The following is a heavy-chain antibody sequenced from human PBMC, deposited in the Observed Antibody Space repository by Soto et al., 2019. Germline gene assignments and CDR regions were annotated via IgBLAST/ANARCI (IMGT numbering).Heavy chain of an antibody. CDR1: GFTFSSYD. J-gene: IGHJ6*02. V-gene: IGHV3-13*01. CDR2: IGTAGDT. CDR3: ARGGYDYYYYYGMDV. D-gene: IGHD1-1*01. Sequence: GGSLRLSCAASGFTFSSYDMHWVRQATGKGLEWVSAIGTAGDTYYPGSVKGRFTISRENAKNSLYLQMNSLRAGDTAVYYCARGGYDYYYYYGMDVWGQGTTVTVS.